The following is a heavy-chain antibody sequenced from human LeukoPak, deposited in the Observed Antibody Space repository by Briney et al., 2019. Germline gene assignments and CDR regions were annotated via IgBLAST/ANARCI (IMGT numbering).Heavy chain of an antibody. J-gene: IGHJ5*02. CDR3: ASSSVGGWFDP. D-gene: IGHD3-16*01. CDR2: TSSSGSTI. V-gene: IGHV3-11*01. Sequence: GGSLRLSYAASGFTFSDYYMSWIRQAPGKGPEWVSYTSSSGSTIYYADSVKGRFTISRDNAKNSLYLQMNSLRAEDTAVYYCASSSVGGWFDPWGQGTLVTVSS. CDR1: GFTFSDYY.